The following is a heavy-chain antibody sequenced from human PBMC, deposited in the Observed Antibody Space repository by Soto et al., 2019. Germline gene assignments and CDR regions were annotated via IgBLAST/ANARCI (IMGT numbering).Heavy chain of an antibody. D-gene: IGHD1-1*01. CDR3: AKTLLEPSHSYFDY. CDR2: ISWNSGSI. V-gene: IGHV3-9*01. Sequence: GGFLRLSCAASGFTFDDYAMHWVRQAPGKGLEWVSGISWNSGSIGYADSVKGRFTISRDNAKNSLYLQMNSLRAEDTALYYCAKTLLEPSHSYFDYWGQGTLVTVSS. J-gene: IGHJ4*02. CDR1: GFTFDDYA.